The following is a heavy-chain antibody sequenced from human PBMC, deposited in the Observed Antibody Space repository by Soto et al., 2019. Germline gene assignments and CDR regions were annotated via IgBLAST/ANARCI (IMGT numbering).Heavy chain of an antibody. CDR2: IYPGDSDT. D-gene: IGHD2-2*01. CDR1: GYNFPTYW. Sequence: GESLKISCKGSGYNFPTYWIGWVRQMPGKGLEWMGIIYPGDSDTRYSPSFQGQVTISADKSISTAYLQWSSLKASDTAIYYCARAKGYCSSTSCCPFDPWGQGTLVTVSS. CDR3: ARAKGYCSSTSCCPFDP. V-gene: IGHV5-51*01. J-gene: IGHJ5*02.